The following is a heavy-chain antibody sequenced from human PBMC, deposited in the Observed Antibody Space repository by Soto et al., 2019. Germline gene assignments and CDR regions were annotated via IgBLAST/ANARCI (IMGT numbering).Heavy chain of an antibody. D-gene: IGHD6-6*01. CDR1: GFTFSSYS. CDR3: ARDEVYSSSAYDAFDI. Sequence: GGSLRLSCAASGFTFSSYSMNWVRQAPGKGLEWVSYISSSSSTIYYADSVKGRFTISRDNAKNSLYLQMNSLRDEDTAVYYCARDEVYSSSAYDAFDIWGQGTMVTVSS. J-gene: IGHJ3*02. CDR2: ISSSSSTI. V-gene: IGHV3-48*02.